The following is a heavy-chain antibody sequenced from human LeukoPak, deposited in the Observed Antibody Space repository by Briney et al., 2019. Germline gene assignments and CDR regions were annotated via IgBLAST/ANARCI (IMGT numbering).Heavy chain of an antibody. Sequence: ASVKVSCKASGYTFTSYGISWVRQAPGQGLEWMGRISAYNGNTNYAQKLQGRVTMTTDTSTSTAYMELRSLRSDDTAVYYCARFEDRVITFGGVIAPNWFDPWGQGTLVTVSS. CDR2: ISAYNGNT. CDR1: GYTFTSYG. V-gene: IGHV1-18*01. J-gene: IGHJ5*02. D-gene: IGHD3-16*02. CDR3: ARFEDRVITFGGVIAPNWFDP.